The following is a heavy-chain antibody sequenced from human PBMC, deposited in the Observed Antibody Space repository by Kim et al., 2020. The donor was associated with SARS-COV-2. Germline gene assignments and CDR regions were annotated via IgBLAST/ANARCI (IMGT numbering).Heavy chain of an antibody. CDR3: ARGPYRSSYNYYGRDV. V-gene: IGHV3-48*03. J-gene: IGHJ6*02. CDR1: GFTFSSYD. CDR2: ISSSGSTI. Sequence: GGSLRLSCPASGFTFSSYDMNWVRQAPGKGLEWVSYISSSGSTIYYADSVKGRFTISRDNAKNSLYLQMNSLRAEDTAVYYCARGPYRSSYNYYGRDVWGQETADPVS. D-gene: IGHD6-13*01.